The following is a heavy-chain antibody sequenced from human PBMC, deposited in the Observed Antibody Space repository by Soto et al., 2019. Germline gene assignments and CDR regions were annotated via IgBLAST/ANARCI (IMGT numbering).Heavy chain of an antibody. J-gene: IGHJ4*02. V-gene: IGHV4-39*01. CDR2: FYYGGNP. CDR1: GGSISSSSYN. Sequence: QLQLQESGPGLVKPSETLPLTCSVSGGSISSSSYNWGWIRQPPGKGLEWIGSFYYGGNPYYHPSPKSRVNISVDTSKNQFSMNLNSVTAADTAVYYCARLPLRRTREDIDYWGQGILVAVSS. CDR3: ARLPLRRTREDIDY. D-gene: IGHD4-17*01.